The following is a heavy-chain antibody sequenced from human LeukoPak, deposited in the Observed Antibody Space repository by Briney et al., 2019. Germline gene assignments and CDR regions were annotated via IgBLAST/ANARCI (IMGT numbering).Heavy chain of an antibody. D-gene: IGHD2-2*01. CDR3: ARGIYCSGNNCYYYYYYMDV. CDR1: GGSVSGYY. CDR2: IYTSGST. Sequence: SETLSLTCTVSGGSVSGYYWSWIRQPAGKGLEWIGRIYTSGSTNYSPSLESRVTMSLDTSKNQFSLKLTSMTAADTAVYYCARGIYCSGNNCYYYYYYMDVWGKGTTVTVSS. J-gene: IGHJ6*03. V-gene: IGHV4-4*07.